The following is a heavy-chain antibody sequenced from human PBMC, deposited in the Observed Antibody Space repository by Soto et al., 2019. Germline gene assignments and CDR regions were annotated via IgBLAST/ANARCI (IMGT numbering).Heavy chain of an antibody. V-gene: IGHV1-69*01. CDR2: IIPIFGTA. CDR1: GGTFSSYA. CDR3: ARGGKYCGGDCYPNYYYYGMDV. D-gene: IGHD2-21*02. Sequence: QVPLVQSGAEVKKPGSSVKVSCKASGGTFSSYAISWVRQAPGQGLEWMGGIIPIFGTANYAQKFQGRVTITADESTSTAYMELSSLRSEDTAVYYCARGGKYCGGDCYPNYYYYGMDVWGQGTTVTVSS. J-gene: IGHJ6*02.